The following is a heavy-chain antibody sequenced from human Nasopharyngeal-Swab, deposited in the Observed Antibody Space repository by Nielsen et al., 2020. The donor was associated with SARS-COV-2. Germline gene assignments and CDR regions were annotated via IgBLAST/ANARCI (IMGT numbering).Heavy chain of an antibody. CDR3: GRAGYYRIDY. Sequence: GESLKISCSASGFTFSSYWMQWVRQAPGKGLELVARVNSDGSTKNHADYLQGRFSISRDNVKNEVYLQVSGLRGEDTAVYYCGRAGYYRIDYWGQGTLVTVSS. V-gene: IGHV3-74*01. J-gene: IGHJ4*02. CDR2: VNSDGSTK. D-gene: IGHD2-15*01. CDR1: GFTFSSYW.